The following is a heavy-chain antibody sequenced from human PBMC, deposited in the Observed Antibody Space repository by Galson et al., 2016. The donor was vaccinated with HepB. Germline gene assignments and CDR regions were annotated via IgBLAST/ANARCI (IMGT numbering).Heavy chain of an antibody. Sequence: CAISGDSVSSNTAIWNWIRQSPSRGLEWLGRTYYRSKWYNDYAVSVRSRITVNPDTSKNQFSLQLNSVTPEDTAVYYCARGRMTVGGFDPWGQGTPVTVSS. CDR3: ARGRMTVGGFDP. V-gene: IGHV6-1*01. CDR1: GDSVSSNTAI. D-gene: IGHD2-21*02. CDR2: TYYRSKWYN. J-gene: IGHJ5*02.